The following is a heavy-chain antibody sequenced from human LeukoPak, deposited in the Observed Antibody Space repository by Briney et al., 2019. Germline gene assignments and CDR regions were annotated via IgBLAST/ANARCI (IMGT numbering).Heavy chain of an antibody. V-gene: IGHV4-59*01. D-gene: IGHD3-22*01. J-gene: IGHJ4*02. Sequence: SETLSLTCTVSGGSISSYYWSWIRQPPGKGLEWLGYIYYSGTTNYNPSLKSRVTISVDTSKNQFSLKLSSVTAVDTAVYYCARGRYYYDSSGYNDFDYWGQGTLVTVSS. CDR2: IYYSGTT. CDR3: ARGRYYYDSSGYNDFDY. CDR1: GGSISSYY.